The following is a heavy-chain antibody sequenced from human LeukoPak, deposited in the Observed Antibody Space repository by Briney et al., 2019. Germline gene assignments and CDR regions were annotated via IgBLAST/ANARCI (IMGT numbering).Heavy chain of an antibody. CDR1: GGTFSSYA. CDR3: ALRELGWLSDY. J-gene: IGHJ4*02. D-gene: IGHD3/OR15-3a*01. Sequence: ASVKVSCKASGGTFSSYAISWVRQAPGQGLEWMGGIIPIFGTANYAQKFQGRVTITADESTSTAYTELSSLRSEDTAVYYCALRELGWLSDYWGQGTLVTVSS. V-gene: IGHV1-69*01. CDR2: IIPIFGTA.